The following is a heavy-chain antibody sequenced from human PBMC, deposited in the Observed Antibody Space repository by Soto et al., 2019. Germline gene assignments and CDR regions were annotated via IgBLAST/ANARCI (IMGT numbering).Heavy chain of an antibody. CDR1: GGSVSSRSDF. Sequence: QVQLQESGPGVVKPSDTLSVTCTVSGGSVSSRSDFWSWIRQPPGGGLQWFGYIYYTGNTNYSPSLKSRATLSVDTSWNQITLRLTSVTAADTAIYYCARYDAESGSNKLDPWGQGTLVTVSS. CDR2: IYYTGNT. D-gene: IGHD5-12*01. J-gene: IGHJ5*02. V-gene: IGHV4-61*01. CDR3: ARYDAESGSNKLDP.